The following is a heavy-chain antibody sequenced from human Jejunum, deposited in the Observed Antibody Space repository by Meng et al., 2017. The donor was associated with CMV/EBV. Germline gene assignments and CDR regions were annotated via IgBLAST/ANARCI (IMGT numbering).Heavy chain of an antibody. CDR2: IYYSGST. CDR3: ARDQDTTMLAY. V-gene: IGHV4-61*01. J-gene: IGHJ4*02. Sequence: TVAGRSVTSGTYCWSWIRQPPGKGLEWIGYIYYSGSTNYNPSLKSRVTISVDTSKNQFSLKLSSVTAADTAVYYCARDQDTTMLAYWGQGTLVTVSS. CDR1: GRSVTSGTYC. D-gene: IGHD3-10*02.